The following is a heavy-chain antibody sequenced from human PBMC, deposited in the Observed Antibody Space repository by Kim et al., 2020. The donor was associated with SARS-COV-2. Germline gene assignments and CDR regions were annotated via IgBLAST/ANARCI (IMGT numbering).Heavy chain of an antibody. D-gene: IGHD3-22*01. CDR3: ARDWGSSGYFDY. V-gene: IGHV3-48*03. Sequence: YYAASVKGRFTIPRDNAKNSLYLQMTSRRAEDTATYYCARDWGSSGYFDYWGKGTLVSVSS. J-gene: IGHJ4*02.